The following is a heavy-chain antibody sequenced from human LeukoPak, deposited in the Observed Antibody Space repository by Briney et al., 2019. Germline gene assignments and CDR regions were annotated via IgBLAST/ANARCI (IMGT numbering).Heavy chain of an antibody. CDR3: TRRREITMVRGSFYYYYGMDV. D-gene: IGHD3-10*01. J-gene: IGHJ6*02. Sequence: PGGSLRLSCAASGFTFSGSAMHWVRQASGKGLEWVGRIRSKANSYATAYAASVKGRFTISRDDSKNTAYLQMNSLKTEDTAVYYCTRRREITMVRGSFYYYYGMDVWGQGTTVTVSS. CDR2: IRSKANSYAT. V-gene: IGHV3-73*01. CDR1: GFTFSGSA.